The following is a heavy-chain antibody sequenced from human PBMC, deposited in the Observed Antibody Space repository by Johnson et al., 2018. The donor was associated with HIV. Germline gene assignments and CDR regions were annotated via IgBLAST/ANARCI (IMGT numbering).Heavy chain of an antibody. CDR3: ARVRTGDSSGYHDAFDI. J-gene: IGHJ3*02. Sequence: VQLVESGGGVARPGGSLRLSCAASGFTFDDYDMNWVRQAPGKGLEWVSGINWNGDSIGYVDSVKGRFTISRDNVKRSLYLQMNSLRVEDTALYYCARVRTGDSSGYHDAFDIWGQGTMVTVSS. D-gene: IGHD3-22*01. V-gene: IGHV3-20*04. CDR1: GFTFDDYD. CDR2: INWNGDSI.